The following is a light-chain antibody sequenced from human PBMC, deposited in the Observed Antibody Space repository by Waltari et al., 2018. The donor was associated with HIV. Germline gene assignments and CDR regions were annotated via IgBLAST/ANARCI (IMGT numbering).Light chain of an antibody. CDR2: SNN. V-gene: IGLV1-44*01. Sequence: QSVLTQPPSASGTPWQTVTISCSGSSPNIGNDAVNWYQQLPGTAPRPLIYSNNQRPSGVPDRFSGSKSGTSATLAISGLQSEDQADYYCGTWDDSLNSWEVFGGGTKLTVL. J-gene: IGLJ2*01. CDR3: GTWDDSLNSWEV. CDR1: SPNIGNDA.